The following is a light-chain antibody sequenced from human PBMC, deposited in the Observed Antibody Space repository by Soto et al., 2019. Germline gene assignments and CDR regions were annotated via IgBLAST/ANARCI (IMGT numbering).Light chain of an antibody. Sequence: QAVVTQPPSVSGAPGQRVTISCTGSSSNIGAGYDVNWYQQLPRTAPKLLIYGNSNRPSEVPDRFSGSKSGTSASLAITGLQAEDEAAYYCQSYDNTLNGPWVFGGGTKLTVL. CDR1: SSNIGAGYD. V-gene: IGLV1-40*01. CDR2: GNS. CDR3: QSYDNTLNGPWV. J-gene: IGLJ3*02.